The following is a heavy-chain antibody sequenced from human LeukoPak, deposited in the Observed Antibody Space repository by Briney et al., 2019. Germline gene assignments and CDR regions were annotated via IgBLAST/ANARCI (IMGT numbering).Heavy chain of an antibody. J-gene: IGHJ4*02. CDR2: INYSGGTT. V-gene: IGHV3-23*01. CDR3: AKGYCSSTNCYGLFDY. CDR1: GFTFVNYG. Sequence: GGSLRLSCTASGFTFVNYGMSWVRQAPGKGLEWVSAINYSGGTTYYADSVKGRFTISRDNSKNTLYLQMKSLRAEDTAVYYCAKGYCSSTNCYGLFDYWGQGTLVTVSS. D-gene: IGHD2-2*01.